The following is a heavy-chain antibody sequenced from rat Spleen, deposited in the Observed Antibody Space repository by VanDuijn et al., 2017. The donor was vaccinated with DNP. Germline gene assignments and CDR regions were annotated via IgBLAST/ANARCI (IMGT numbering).Heavy chain of an antibody. J-gene: IGHJ3*01. CDR3: ARSGYNTDYYHLGAY. D-gene: IGHD1-6*01. CDR2: INYSGTT. CDR1: GYSITRNY. Sequence: EVQLQESGPGLVKPSQSLSLTCSVTGYSITRNYWGWIRKFPGDKMEWLGYINYSGTTGHNPFLKSRISITRDTSKNQFFLQLNSVTTEDTATYYCARSGYNTDYYHLGAYWGQGTLVTVSS. V-gene: IGHV3-1*01.